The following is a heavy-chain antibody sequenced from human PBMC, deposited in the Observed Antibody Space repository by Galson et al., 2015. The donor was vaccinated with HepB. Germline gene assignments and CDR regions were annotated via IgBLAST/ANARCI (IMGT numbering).Heavy chain of an antibody. CDR1: GYTFTGYY. V-gene: IGHV1-2*02. CDR2: INPNSGGT. J-gene: IGHJ6*02. CDR3: ARDNERYSSSWQYYYYGMDV. D-gene: IGHD6-13*01. Sequence: SVKVSCKASGYTFTGYYMHWVRQAPGQGLEWMGWINPNSGGTNYAQKFQGRVTMTRDTSISTAYMELSRLRSDDTAVYYCARDNERYSSSWQYYYYGMDVWGQGTTVTVSS.